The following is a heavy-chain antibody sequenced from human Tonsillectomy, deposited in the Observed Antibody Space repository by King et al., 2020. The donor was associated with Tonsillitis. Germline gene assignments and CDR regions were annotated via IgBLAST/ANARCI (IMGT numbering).Heavy chain of an antibody. V-gene: IGHV3-9*01. CDR1: GFTFDDYA. J-gene: IGHJ4*02. D-gene: IGHD3-10*01. Sequence: VQLVESGGGLVQPGRSLRLSCAASGFTFDDYAMHWVRQAPGKGLEWVSGISWNSGSIGYADSVRGRFTISRDNAKNSLYLQMNSLRAEDTAFFYCAKATGSLWFGESLGYYFDYWGQGTLVTVSS. CDR3: AKATGSLWFGESLGYYFDY. CDR2: ISWNSGSI.